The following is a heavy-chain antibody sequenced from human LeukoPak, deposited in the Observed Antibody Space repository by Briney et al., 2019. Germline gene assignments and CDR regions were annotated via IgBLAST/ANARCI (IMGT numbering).Heavy chain of an antibody. J-gene: IGHJ4*02. D-gene: IGHD6-6*01. V-gene: IGHV3-23*01. CDR3: AKDGSSSPYYFDY. Sequence: GGSLRLSCAASGFTFGNYAMNWVRQAPGKGLEWVSSLSSSGGNPNYADSVKGRFTISRDNSKNTLFLQMNSLRAEDTALCSCAKDGSSSPYYFDYWGRGTLVTVSS. CDR2: LSSSGGNP. CDR1: GFTFGNYA.